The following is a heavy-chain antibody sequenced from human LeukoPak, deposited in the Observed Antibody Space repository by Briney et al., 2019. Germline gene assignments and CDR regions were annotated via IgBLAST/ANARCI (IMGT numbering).Heavy chain of an antibody. Sequence: ASVKVSCKASGYTFTGYYLHWVRQAPGQGLEWMGWINPNSGDTNSAQKFQGRVTMTRDTSISTAYMELRSLRSDDTAVYYCARDSVLLWFGESHYWGQGTLVTVSS. CDR2: INPNSGDT. V-gene: IGHV1-2*02. CDR3: ARDSVLLWFGESHY. J-gene: IGHJ4*02. CDR1: GYTFTGYY. D-gene: IGHD3-10*01.